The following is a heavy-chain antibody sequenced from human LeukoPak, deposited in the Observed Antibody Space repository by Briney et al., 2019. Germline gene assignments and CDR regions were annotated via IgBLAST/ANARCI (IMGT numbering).Heavy chain of an antibody. V-gene: IGHV3-15*01. J-gene: IGHJ4*02. CDR2: IKSKPDGGTT. CDR3: TTGRSF. Sequence: GRSLRLSCAASGFTFSSYGMHWVRQAPGKGLEWVGRIKSKPDGGTTDYAAPVKGRFTISRDDSKNTLYLQMNSLEIEDTAVYYCTTGRSFWGQGTLVTVSS. CDR1: GFTFSSYG.